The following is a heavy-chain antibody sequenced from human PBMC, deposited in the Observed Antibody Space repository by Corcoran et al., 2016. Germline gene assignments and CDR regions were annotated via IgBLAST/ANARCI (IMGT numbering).Heavy chain of an antibody. CDR3: ARSDYGDYEIDY. Sequence: QVQLQQWGAGLLKPSETLSLTCAVYGGSFSGYYWSWIRQPPGKGLEWIGEINHSGSTNYNPSLKSRVTISVDTSKNQFSLKLSAVTAADTAVYYCARSDYGDYEIDYWGQGTLFTVSS. J-gene: IGHJ4*02. D-gene: IGHD4-17*01. CDR2: INHSGST. CDR1: GGSFSGYY. V-gene: IGHV4-34*01.